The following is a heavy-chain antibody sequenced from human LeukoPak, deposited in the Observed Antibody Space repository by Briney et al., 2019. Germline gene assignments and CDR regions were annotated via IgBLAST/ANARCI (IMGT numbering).Heavy chain of an antibody. CDR1: GGSISSSNYL. V-gene: IGHV4-39*01. D-gene: IGHD2-15*01. CDR3: ARQGDSCNGGSCYARTIDY. CDR2: IYYSGST. Sequence: PSETLSLTCTVSGGSISSSNYLWGWIRQPPGKGLEWIGSIYYSGSTYHNPSFKSRLTISVDTSKNQFSLRLSSVTAADTAMYYCARQGDSCNGGSCYARTIDYWGQGTLVTVSS. J-gene: IGHJ4*02.